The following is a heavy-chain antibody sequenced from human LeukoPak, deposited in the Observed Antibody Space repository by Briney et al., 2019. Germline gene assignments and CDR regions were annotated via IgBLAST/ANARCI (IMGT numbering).Heavy chain of an antibody. V-gene: IGHV3-30*02. D-gene: IGHD5-12*01. CDR1: GFIFSSYS. CDR3: AKWGEYSGYDLTFDY. Sequence: GALRLSCAASGFIFSSYSMNWVRQAPGKGLEWVAFIRYDGSNKYYADSVKGRFTISRDNSKNTLYLQMNSLRAEDTAVYYCAKWGEYSGYDLTFDYWGQGTLVTVYS. CDR2: IRYDGSNK. J-gene: IGHJ4*02.